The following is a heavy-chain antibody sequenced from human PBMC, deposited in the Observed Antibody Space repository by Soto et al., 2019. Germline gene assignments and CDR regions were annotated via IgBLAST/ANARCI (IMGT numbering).Heavy chain of an antibody. Sequence: ASVKVSCKASGYRFSSYAIQWVRQAPGQRLEWMGWINVGNGNTKYSQKFQDRVTITRDTSASTAYMELSSLRSEDTAVYYCARAGPRDVLIFFVVLPRLSDYNYFMDVWG. J-gene: IGHJ6*02. V-gene: IGHV1-3*01. CDR1: GYRFSSYA. CDR3: ARAGPRDVLIFFVVLPRLSDYNYFMDV. CDR2: INVGNGNT. D-gene: IGHD3-10*01.